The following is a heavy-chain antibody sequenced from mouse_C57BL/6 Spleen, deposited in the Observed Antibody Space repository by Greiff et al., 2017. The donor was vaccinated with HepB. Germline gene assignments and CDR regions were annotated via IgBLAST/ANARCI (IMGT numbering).Heavy chain of an antibody. Sequence: EVQLVESGGGLVQPGGSLSLSCAASGFTFTDYYMSWVRQPPGKALEWLGFIRNKANGYTTEYSASVKGRFTISRDNSQSILYLQMNALRAEDSATYYCARYPYGKGYFDYWGQGTTLTVSS. D-gene: IGHD2-1*01. CDR2: IRNKANGYTT. V-gene: IGHV7-3*01. CDR3: ARYPYGKGYFDY. J-gene: IGHJ2*01. CDR1: GFTFTDYY.